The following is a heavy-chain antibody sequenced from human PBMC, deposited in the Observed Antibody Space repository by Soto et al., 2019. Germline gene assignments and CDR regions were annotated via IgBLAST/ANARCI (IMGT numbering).Heavy chain of an antibody. CDR3: AIVAGEPYTRQTHP. CDR1: GYTFTSYG. J-gene: IGHJ5*02. V-gene: IGHV1-18*01. D-gene: IGHD1-26*01. CDR2: ISVYNGNA. Sequence: QVQLVQSGAEVKKPGASVKVSCKASGYTFTSYGFSWVRQAPGQGLEWMGWISVYNGNANYAQKVHGRVTMTTDTSTSTAYMEMRSLRPDDTPEYYCAIVAGEPYTRQTHPWGQGTLVTVSA.